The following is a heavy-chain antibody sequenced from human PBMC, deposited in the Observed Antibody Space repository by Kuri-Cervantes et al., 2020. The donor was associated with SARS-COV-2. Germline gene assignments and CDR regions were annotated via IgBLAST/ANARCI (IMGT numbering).Heavy chain of an antibody. CDR1: GFTFSSYA. V-gene: IGHV4-34*01. J-gene: IGHJ5*02. D-gene: IGHD6-19*01. Sequence: ESLKISCAASGFTFSSYAMSWIRQPPGKGLEWIGEINHSGSTNYNPSLKSQVTVSVDTSKNQFSLRLSSVTAADTAMFYCARQYSSGCFPSWGQGTLVTVSS. CDR3: ARQYSSGCFPS. CDR2: INHSGST.